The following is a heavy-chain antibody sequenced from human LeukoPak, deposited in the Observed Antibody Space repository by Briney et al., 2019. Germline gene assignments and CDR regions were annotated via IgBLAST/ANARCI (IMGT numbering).Heavy chain of an antibody. CDR1: GFTFSSYG. J-gene: IGHJ4*02. Sequence: GGSLRLSCAASGFTFSSYGMHWVRQAPGKGLEWVAVISYDGSNKYYADSVKGRFTISRDNSKNTLYLQMNSLRAEDTAVYYCAKDGSGWDFDYWGQGTLVTVSS. CDR2: ISYDGSNK. CDR3: AKDGSGWDFDY. V-gene: IGHV3-30*18. D-gene: IGHD6-19*01.